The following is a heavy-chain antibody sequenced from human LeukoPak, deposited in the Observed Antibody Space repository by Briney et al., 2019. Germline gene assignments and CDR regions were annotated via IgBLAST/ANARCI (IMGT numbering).Heavy chain of an antibody. CDR1: GFTFSSYA. J-gene: IGHJ4*02. V-gene: IGHV3-23*01. CDR2: ISGSGGST. CDR3: AKAVLRFQKPGD. Sequence: GGSLRLSCAASGFTFSSYAMSWVRQAPGKGLEWVSAISGSGGSTYYADSVKGRFTIPRDNSKNTLYLQMNSLRAEDTAVYYCAKAVLRFQKPGDWGQGTLVTVSS. D-gene: IGHD3-3*01.